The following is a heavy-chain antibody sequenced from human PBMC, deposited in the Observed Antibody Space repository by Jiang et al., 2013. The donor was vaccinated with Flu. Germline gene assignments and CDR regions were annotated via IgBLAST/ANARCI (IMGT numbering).Heavy chain of an antibody. CDR1: GYTFTGYY. Sequence: QSGAEVKKPGASVTVSCKASGYTFTGYYMHWVRQAPGQGLEWMGWINPNSGGTIYAQKFQVRVTMSRDTSISTAYMELSRLRSDDTAVYYCARDPGLGTANPYFDSWGQGTLVTVSS. V-gene: IGHV1-2*02. CDR2: INPNSGGT. CDR3: ARDPGLGTANPYFDS. J-gene: IGHJ4*02. D-gene: IGHD7-27*01.